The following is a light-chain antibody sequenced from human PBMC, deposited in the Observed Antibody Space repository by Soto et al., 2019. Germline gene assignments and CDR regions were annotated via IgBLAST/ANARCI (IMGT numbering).Light chain of an antibody. J-gene: IGLJ3*02. V-gene: IGLV2-14*01. CDR3: QSYDNSLTEGV. CDR2: EVS. Sequence: QSALTQPASVSGSPGQSITISCTGSSSDVGAYNYVSWYQQYPGKAPKLLIFEVSNRPSGVSNRFSGSKSGNTASLTISGLQTEDEADYYCQSYDNSLTEGVFGGGTKVTVL. CDR1: SSDVGAYNY.